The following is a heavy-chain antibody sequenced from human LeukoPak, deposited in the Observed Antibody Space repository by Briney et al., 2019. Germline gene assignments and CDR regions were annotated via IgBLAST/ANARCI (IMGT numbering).Heavy chain of an antibody. V-gene: IGHV4-59*01. J-gene: IGHJ4*02. D-gene: IGHD3-22*01. CDR2: MSYSGRS. Sequence: PSETLSLTCTVSGGSISSYYWSWIRQPPGKGLEWIGYMSYSGRSNYNPSLKSRVTISVDTSKSQFSLKLSSVTAADTAVYYCARDGSAYYYDSSSGYYYHGTFDYWGQGTLVTVSS. CDR3: ARDGSAYYYDSSSGYYYHGTFDY. CDR1: GGSISSYY.